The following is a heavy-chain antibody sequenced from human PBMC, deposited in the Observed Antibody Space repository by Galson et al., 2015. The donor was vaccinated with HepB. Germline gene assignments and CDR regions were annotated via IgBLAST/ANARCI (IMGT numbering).Heavy chain of an antibody. J-gene: IGHJ6*02. CDR3: VRDAGDILTDYYYYGMNV. V-gene: IGHV3-21*01. D-gene: IGHD3-9*01. CDR2: ISRSSSYI. Sequence: SLRLACAASGFTFSSYNMNWVRQAPGKGLEWVSSISRSSSYIYYADSVKGRFTIFRDNAKNSLYLQMNSLRAEDTAVYYCVRDAGDILTDYYYYGMNVWGQGTTVTVSS. CDR1: GFTFSSYN.